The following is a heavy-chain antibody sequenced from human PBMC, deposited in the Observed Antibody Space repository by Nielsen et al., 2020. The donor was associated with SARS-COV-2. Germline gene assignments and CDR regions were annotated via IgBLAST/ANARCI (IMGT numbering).Heavy chain of an antibody. CDR3: ARSADRAAYYYMNV. Sequence: SETLSLTCSVSGESFSGYHWSWIRQSPGKGLEWIGEINHSGSTDYNPSLKSRVTISIDTSKNQFSLKLNSVTAADTAVYFCARSADRAAYYYMNVWGKGTTVTVSS. CDR2: INHSGST. V-gene: IGHV4-34*01. D-gene: IGHD3-22*01. J-gene: IGHJ6*03. CDR1: GESFSGYH.